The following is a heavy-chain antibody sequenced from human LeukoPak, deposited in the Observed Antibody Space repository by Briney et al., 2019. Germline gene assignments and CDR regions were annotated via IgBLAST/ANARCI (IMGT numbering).Heavy chain of an antibody. D-gene: IGHD3-9*01. CDR2: IYYSGST. CDR1: GGSISSYY. V-gene: IGHV4-59*08. J-gene: IGHJ6*03. Sequence: SETLSLTCTVSGGSISSYYWSWIRQPPGKGLEWIGYIYYSGSTNYNPSLKSRVTISVDTSKNQFSLKLSSVTAADTAVYYCARQGYDILTGYYILLNYYYYYYMDVWGKGTTVTISS. CDR3: ARQGYDILTGYYILLNYYYYYYMDV.